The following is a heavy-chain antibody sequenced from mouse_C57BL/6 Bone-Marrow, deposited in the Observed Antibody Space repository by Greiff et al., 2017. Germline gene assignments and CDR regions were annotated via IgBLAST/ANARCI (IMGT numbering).Heavy chain of an antibody. J-gene: IGHJ4*01. Sequence: VQLQQSGAELARPGASVKLSCKASGYTFTSYGISWVKQRTGQGLEWFGEIYPRSGNTYYNEKFKGKATLTADKSSSTAYMELRSLTSEDSAVYFCARPSYSYYYAMDYWGQGTSVTVSS. CDR1: GYTFTSYG. CDR2: IYPRSGNT. CDR3: ARPSYSYYYAMDY. D-gene: IGHD2-10*01. V-gene: IGHV1-81*01.